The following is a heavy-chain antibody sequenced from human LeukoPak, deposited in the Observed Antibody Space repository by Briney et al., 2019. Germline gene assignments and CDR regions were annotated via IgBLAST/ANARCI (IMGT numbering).Heavy chain of an antibody. CDR2: INPNSGVT. CDR1: GYTFTAYY. J-gene: IGHJ5*02. Sequence: PVASVKVSCKASGYTFTAYYMHWVRQAPGQGPEWMGWINPNSGVTNYAQKFQDRVTMTRDTSISTAYMGLSRLRSDDTAVYYCAKGRVVAGSKSLTYHWLDPWGQGTLVTVSS. CDR3: AKGRVVAGSKSLTYHWLDP. V-gene: IGHV1-2*02. D-gene: IGHD6-19*01.